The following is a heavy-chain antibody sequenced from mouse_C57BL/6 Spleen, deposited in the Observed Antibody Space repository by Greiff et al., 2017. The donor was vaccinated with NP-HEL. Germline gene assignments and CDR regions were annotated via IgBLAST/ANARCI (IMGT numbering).Heavy chain of an antibody. D-gene: IGHD2-2*01. Sequence: DVQLVESGGGLVKPGGSLKLSCAASGFTFSDYGMHWVRQAPEKGLEWVAYISSGSSTIYYADTVKGRFTISRDNAKNTLFLQMTSMRSEDTAMYYCARPGGYGYAMDYWGQGTSVTVSS. J-gene: IGHJ4*01. V-gene: IGHV5-17*01. CDR3: ARPGGYGYAMDY. CDR2: ISSGSSTI. CDR1: GFTFSDYG.